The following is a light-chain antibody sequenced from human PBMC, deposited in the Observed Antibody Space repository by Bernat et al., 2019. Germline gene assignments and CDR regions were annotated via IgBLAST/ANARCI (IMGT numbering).Light chain of an antibody. CDR3: PQYHVYPPT. J-gene: IGKJ1*01. Sequence: DIQMTQSPTLLSASVGDKVTITCRASQDISISLAWFQQKPGRAPKSLIYSASILQSEFPSKFSGSGYGTDFSLTISSLHPGDSATYYCPQYHVYPPTFGQGTKVEIK. CDR2: SAS. V-gene: IGKV1-16*02. CDR1: QDISIS.